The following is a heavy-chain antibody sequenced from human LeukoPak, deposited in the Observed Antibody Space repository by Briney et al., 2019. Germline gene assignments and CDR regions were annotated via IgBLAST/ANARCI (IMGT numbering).Heavy chain of an antibody. CDR3: GRGPGPHDS. J-gene: IGHJ5*01. CDR1: SGSISNYY. Sequence: SETLSLTCTVSSGSISNYYWSWIRQPPGKRLEWVGYIYYTGSTNYNPSLHSQVTISLDTSNNHLPLKLTSVTAEDTAVYYCGRGPGPHDSWGQGTLVTVSS. V-gene: IGHV4-59*01. CDR2: IYYTGST.